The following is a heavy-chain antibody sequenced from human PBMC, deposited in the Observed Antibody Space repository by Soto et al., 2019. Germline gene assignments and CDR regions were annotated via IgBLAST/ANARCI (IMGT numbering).Heavy chain of an antibody. CDR1: GGSFSSGGYY. CDR2: IYYSGST. V-gene: IGHV4-31*03. D-gene: IGHD2-8*02. Sequence: SETLSLTCTVSGGSFSSGGYYWSWIRQLPGKGLEWIGYIYYSGSTYYNPSLKSRFTISLDTSKNQFSLKLSSVTAADTAVYYCARATSFSGHHGYWGQGTQVTVSS. J-gene: IGHJ4*02. CDR3: ARATSFSGHHGY.